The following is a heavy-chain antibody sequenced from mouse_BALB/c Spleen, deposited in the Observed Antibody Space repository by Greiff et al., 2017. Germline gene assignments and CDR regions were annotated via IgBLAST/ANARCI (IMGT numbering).Heavy chain of an antibody. D-gene: IGHD1-1*01. CDR3: TITTAWAMDY. V-gene: IGHV6-6*02. CDR1: GFTFSSYW. J-gene: IGHJ4*01. Sequence: EVQVVESGGGLVQPGGSMKLSCVASGFTFSSYWMSWVRQSPEKGLEWVAEIRLKSDNYATHYAESVKGKFTISRDDSKSRLYLQMNSLRAEDTGIYYCTITTAWAMDYWGQGTSVTVSS. CDR2: IRLKSDNYAT.